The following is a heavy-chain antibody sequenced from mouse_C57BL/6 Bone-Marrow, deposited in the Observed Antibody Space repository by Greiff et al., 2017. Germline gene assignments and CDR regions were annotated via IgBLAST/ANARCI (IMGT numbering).Heavy chain of an antibody. D-gene: IGHD2-4*01. CDR3: ARSGDYTWFAY. CDR1: GYTFTSYG. V-gene: IGHV1-81*01. J-gene: IGHJ3*01. Sequence: QVQLKESGAELVRPGASVKLSCKASGYTFTSYGISWVKQRPGQGLEWIGEIYPRSGNTYYNEKFKGKATLTADKSSSTAYMELRCLTSEGSAVYFCARSGDYTWFAYWGEGTLVTVSA. CDR2: IYPRSGNT.